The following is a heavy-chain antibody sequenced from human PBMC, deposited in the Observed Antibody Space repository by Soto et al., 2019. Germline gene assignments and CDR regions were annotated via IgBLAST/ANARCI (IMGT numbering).Heavy chain of an antibody. V-gene: IGHV1-18*01. CDR1: GYTFTSYD. CDR3: ASHSSSWYVSWFDP. Sequence: ASVKVSCKASGYTFTSYDINWVRQATGQGFEWMGWISAYNGNTNYAQKLQGRDTMTTDTSTSTAYMELRSLRSDDTALYYCASHSSSWYVSWFDPWGQGTLVTVSS. CDR2: ISAYNGNT. D-gene: IGHD6-13*01. J-gene: IGHJ5*02.